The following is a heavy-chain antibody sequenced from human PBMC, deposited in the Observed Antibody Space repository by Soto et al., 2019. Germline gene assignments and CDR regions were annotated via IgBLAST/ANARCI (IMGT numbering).Heavy chain of an antibody. CDR3: ARDRGYSGYDYYYYYYGMDV. V-gene: IGHV6-1*01. D-gene: IGHD5-12*01. CDR2: TYYRSTWYN. CDR1: GDSVSSNSAA. J-gene: IGHJ6*02. Sequence: QTLSLTCAISGDSVSSNSAAWNWIRQSPSRGLEWLGRTYYRSTWYNDYAVSVKSRITINPDTSKNQFYLQLNSVTPEDTAVYYCARDRGYSGYDYYYYYYGMDVWGQGTPVTVSS.